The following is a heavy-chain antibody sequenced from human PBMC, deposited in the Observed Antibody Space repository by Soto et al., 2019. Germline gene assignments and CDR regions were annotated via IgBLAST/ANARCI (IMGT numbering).Heavy chain of an antibody. D-gene: IGHD3-3*01. Sequence: SETLSLTCTVPGGSISRYDWSWIRQPPGKGLEWIGYIYYSVSTNYNPSLKSRVTISVDTSKNQFSLKLSSVTAADTAVYYCARGYDFWSGMYYYMDVWGKGTTVTVSS. J-gene: IGHJ6*03. V-gene: IGHV4-59*01. CDR2: IYYSVST. CDR1: GGSISRYD. CDR3: ARGYDFWSGMYYYMDV.